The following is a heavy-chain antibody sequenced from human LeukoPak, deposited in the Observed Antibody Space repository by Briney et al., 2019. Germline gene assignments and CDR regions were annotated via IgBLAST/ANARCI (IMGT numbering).Heavy chain of an antibody. D-gene: IGHD4-11*01. CDR2: ISGSGGST. J-gene: IGHJ4*02. CDR3: AKPPRGDYSNSDY. CDR1: GFTFSSYA. V-gene: IGHV3-23*01. Sequence: GGSLRLSCAASGFTFSSYAMSWVRQAPGKGLEWVSAISGSGGSTYYADSVRGRFTISRDNSKNTLYLQMNSLRAEDTAVYYCAKPPRGDYSNSDYWGQGTLVTVSS.